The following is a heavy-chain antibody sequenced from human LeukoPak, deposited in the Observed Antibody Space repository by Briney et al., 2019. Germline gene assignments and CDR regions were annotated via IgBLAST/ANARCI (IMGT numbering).Heavy chain of an antibody. J-gene: IGHJ4*02. CDR3: ARSLFRIAVAGPPCY. V-gene: IGHV3-30*04. Sequence: PGGSLRLSCAASGFTFSSYAMHWVRQAPGKGLEWVAVISYDGSNKYYADSVKGRFTISRDNSKNTLYLQMNSLRAEDTAVYYCARSLFRIAVAGPPCYWGQGTLVTVSS. CDR1: GFTFSSYA. CDR2: ISYDGSNK. D-gene: IGHD6-19*01.